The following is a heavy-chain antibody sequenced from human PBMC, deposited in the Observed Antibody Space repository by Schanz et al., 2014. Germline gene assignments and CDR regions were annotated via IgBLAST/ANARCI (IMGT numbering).Heavy chain of an antibody. CDR3: VRDSFFAFDY. Sequence: EVQLLESGGGLVQPGGSLRLSCASSGFSFTTYAMNWVRQAPGKGLEWVSYVSRSTPDIYYADSVKGRFTMSRDNAKNSVFLQMNSLRAEDTAVYYCVRDSFFAFDYWGQGTLVTVSS. D-gene: IGHD3-3*01. CDR1: GFSFTTYA. V-gene: IGHV3-48*01. CDR2: VSRSTPDI. J-gene: IGHJ4*02.